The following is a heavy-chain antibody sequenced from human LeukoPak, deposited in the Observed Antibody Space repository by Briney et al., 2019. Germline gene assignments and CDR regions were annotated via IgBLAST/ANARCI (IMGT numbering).Heavy chain of an antibody. CDR2: IRPGDTIT. D-gene: IGHD3-16*01. J-gene: IGHJ4*02. CDR3: VREKSGGTYDY. Sequence: ASVKVSCKASGYTFTAYYIHWVRQAPGQRLEWMGTIRPGDTITTYAQKFQGRVTMTWDMSTTTGYMELSSLRSEDTAVYYCVREKSGGTYDYWGQGTLVTVSS. CDR1: GYTFTAYY. V-gene: IGHV1-46*01.